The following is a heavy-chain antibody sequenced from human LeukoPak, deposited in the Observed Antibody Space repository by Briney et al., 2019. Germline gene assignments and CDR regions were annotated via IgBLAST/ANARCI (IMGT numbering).Heavy chain of an antibody. CDR1: GYTFTSYA. CDR2: INAGNGNT. CDR3: ARSHGSTSQLGYYGMDV. D-gene: IGHD3-16*01. Sequence: ASVRISCKASGYTFTSYAMHWVRQAPGQRLEWMGWINAGNGNTKYSQKFQGRVTITKDTSASTAYMELSSLRSEDTAVYYCARSHGSTSQLGYYGMDVWGQGTTVTVSS. J-gene: IGHJ6*02. V-gene: IGHV1-3*01.